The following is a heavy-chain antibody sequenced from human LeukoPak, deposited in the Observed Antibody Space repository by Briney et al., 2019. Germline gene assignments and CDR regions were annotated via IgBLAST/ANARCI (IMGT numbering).Heavy chain of an antibody. CDR3: ARDSLIAARIYYYYYYMDV. CDR2: INPNSGGT. J-gene: IGHJ6*03. Sequence: ASEKVSCKASGYTFTGYYMHWVRQAPGQGLEWMGWINPNSGGTNYAQKFQGRVTMTRDTSISTASMELSRLRSDDTAVYYCARDSLIAARIYYYYYYMDVWGKGTTVTVFS. V-gene: IGHV1-2*02. CDR1: GYTFTGYY. D-gene: IGHD6-6*01.